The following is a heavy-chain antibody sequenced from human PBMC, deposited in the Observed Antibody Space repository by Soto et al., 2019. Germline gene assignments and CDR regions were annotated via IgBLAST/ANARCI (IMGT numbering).Heavy chain of an antibody. D-gene: IGHD7-27*01. V-gene: IGHV3-21*04. CDR1: GFTFSSYA. CDR2: ISSSGSNT. J-gene: IGHJ4*02. CDR3: AREKTGLGIDY. Sequence: PGGSLRLSCAASGFTFSSYAMTWVRQAPGKGLEWVSAISSSGSNTYYADSVKGRFTISRDNAKNSLYLQMNSLRAEDTAVYYCAREKTGLGIDYWGQGTLVTVSS.